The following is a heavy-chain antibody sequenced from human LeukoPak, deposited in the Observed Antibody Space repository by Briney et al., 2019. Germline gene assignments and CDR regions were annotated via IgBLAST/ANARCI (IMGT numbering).Heavy chain of an antibody. J-gene: IGHJ3*02. V-gene: IGHV3-30*02. CDR3: AKDRPPGEDGDYGWAFFPDAFDI. CDR1: GFTFSSYG. Sequence: GGSLRLSCAASGFTFSSYGMHWVRQAPGKGLEWVAFIRYDGSNKYYADSVKGRFTISRDNSKNTLYLQMNSLRAEDTAVYYCAKDRPPGEDGDYGWAFFPDAFDIWGQGTMVTVFS. D-gene: IGHD3-16*01. CDR2: IRYDGSNK.